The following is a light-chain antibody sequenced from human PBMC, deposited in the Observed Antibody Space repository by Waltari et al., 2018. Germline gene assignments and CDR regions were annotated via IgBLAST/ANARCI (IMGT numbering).Light chain of an antibody. J-gene: IGLJ2*01. V-gene: IGLV6-57*03. CDR3: QSYQSTSVI. CDR1: SGSISPNY. CDR2: EDD. Sequence: NFMLTQPHSVSESPGKTVTISCTRSSGSISPNYVQWYQQRPGRAPTALIFEDDRRPSGVPDRFSGSIDRSSNSASLTISGLKTEDEADYYCQSYQSTSVIFGGGTKLTVL.